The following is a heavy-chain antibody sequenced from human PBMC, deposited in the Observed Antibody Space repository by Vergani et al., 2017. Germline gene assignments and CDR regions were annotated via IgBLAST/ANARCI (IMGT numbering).Heavy chain of an antibody. CDR2: INHSGST. J-gene: IGHJ5*02. V-gene: IGHV4-34*01. Sequence: QVQLQQWGAGLLKPSETLSLTCAVYGGSFSGYCWSWIRQPPGKGLEWIGEINHSGSTNYNPSLKSRVTISVDTSKNQFSLKRSSVTAADTAVYYCARGGRMVRGVINWFDPWGQGTLVTVSS. CDR3: ARGGRMVRGVINWFDP. CDR1: GGSFSGYC. D-gene: IGHD3-10*01.